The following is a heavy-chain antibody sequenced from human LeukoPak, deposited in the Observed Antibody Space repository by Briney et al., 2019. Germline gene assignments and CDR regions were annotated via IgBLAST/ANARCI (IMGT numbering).Heavy chain of an antibody. D-gene: IGHD2-2*01. CDR2: LSGSGGST. Sequence: PGGSLRLSCAASGFTFSSYAMTWVGQAPGKGVEWGSALSGSGGSTFYADSVKGRFTISRDNSKNTLYLQMNSLRAEDTAVYYCARGPKVPAPTYYFDYWGQGTLVTVSS. J-gene: IGHJ4*02. V-gene: IGHV3-23*01. CDR3: ARGPKVPAPTYYFDY. CDR1: GFTFSSYA.